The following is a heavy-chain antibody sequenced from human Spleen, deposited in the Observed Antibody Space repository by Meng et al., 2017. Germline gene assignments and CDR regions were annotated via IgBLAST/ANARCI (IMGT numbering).Heavy chain of an antibody. V-gene: IGHV3-21*01. Sequence: GESLKISCAASGFTFSSYSMNWVRQAPGKGLEWVSSISSSSSYIYYADSVKGRFTISRDNAKNSLYLQMNSLRAGDTAVYYCARGALSYYYGSGSSSLVDLWGRGTLVTVSS. J-gene: IGHJ2*01. CDR3: ARGALSYYYGSGSSSLVDL. D-gene: IGHD3-10*01. CDR2: ISSSSSYI. CDR1: GFTFSSYS.